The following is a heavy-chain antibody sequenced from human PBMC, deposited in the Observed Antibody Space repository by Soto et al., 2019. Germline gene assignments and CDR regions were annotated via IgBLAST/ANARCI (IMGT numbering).Heavy chain of an antibody. CDR1: GGSISSYY. Sequence: PSETLSLTCTVSGGSISSYYWSWIRQPPGKGLEWIGYIHYSGSTNYNPSLKSRVTISVDTSKNQFSLKLNSVTAADTAVYYCVRGRRSGHNVGYWSQGTLVTVS. V-gene: IGHV4-59*01. CDR2: IHYSGST. J-gene: IGHJ4*02. D-gene: IGHD6-19*01. CDR3: VRGRRSGHNVGY.